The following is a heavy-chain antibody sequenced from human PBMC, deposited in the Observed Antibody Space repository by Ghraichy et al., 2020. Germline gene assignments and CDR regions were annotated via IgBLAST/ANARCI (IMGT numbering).Heavy chain of an antibody. Sequence: GGSLRLSCAASGFTFSSYAMSWVRQAPGKGLEWVSAISGSGGSTYYADSVKGRFTISRDNSKNTLYLQMNSLRAEDTAVYYCAKDGLPSIAVAGDYYYYGMDVWGQGTTVTVSS. V-gene: IGHV3-23*01. J-gene: IGHJ6*02. CDR2: ISGSGGST. CDR1: GFTFSSYA. CDR3: AKDGLPSIAVAGDYYYYGMDV. D-gene: IGHD6-19*01.